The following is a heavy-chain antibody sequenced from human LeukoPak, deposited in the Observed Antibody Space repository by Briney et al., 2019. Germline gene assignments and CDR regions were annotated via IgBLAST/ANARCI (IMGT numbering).Heavy chain of an antibody. CDR1: GGSISSYY. J-gene: IGHJ4*02. Sequence: SETLSLTCTVSGGSISSYYWSWIRQPPGKGLEWIAFIYYSGRTKYNPSLQSRVTISLDTSKNQFSLKLSSVTAADTAVYYCARVGGRVRGFIITYSFAYGGREPLFTVSS. CDR2: IYYSGRT. D-gene: IGHD3-10*01. V-gene: IGHV4-59*08. CDR3: ARVGGRVRGFIITYSFAY.